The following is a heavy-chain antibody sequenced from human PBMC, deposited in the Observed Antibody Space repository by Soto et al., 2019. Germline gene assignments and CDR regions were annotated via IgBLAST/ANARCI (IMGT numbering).Heavy chain of an antibody. Sequence: APVKVACKASGYTFTSSGISWVRQDPGQGLEWMGWISAYNGNTNYAQKLQGRVTMTTDTSTSTAYMELRSLRSDDTAVYYCARVFTIFGMVNYYYYMDVWGKGTTVTVSS. CDR2: ISAYNGNT. D-gene: IGHD3-3*01. CDR3: ARVFTIFGMVNYYYYMDV. V-gene: IGHV1-18*01. CDR1: GYTFTSSG. J-gene: IGHJ6*03.